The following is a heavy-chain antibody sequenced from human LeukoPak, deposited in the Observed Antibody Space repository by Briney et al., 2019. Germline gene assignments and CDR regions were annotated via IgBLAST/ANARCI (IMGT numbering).Heavy chain of an antibody. CDR1: GFIFNTYA. J-gene: IGHJ4*02. V-gene: IGHV3-23*01. Sequence: PGGSLRLSCAASGFIFNTYAMSWVRRAPGKGLEWVSAISRDGGSTWYADSVEGRFTISRDNSKNTLYLLLNSVRAEDTATYYCAKDHSSCRGASCLLHQDWGRGTLVTVSS. CDR2: ISRDGGST. D-gene: IGHD2-15*01. CDR3: AKDHSSCRGASCLLHQD.